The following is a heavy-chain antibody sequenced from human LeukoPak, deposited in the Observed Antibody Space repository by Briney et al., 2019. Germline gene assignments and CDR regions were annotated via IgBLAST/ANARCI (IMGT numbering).Heavy chain of an antibody. D-gene: IGHD3-10*01. CDR1: GYTLTELS. CDR2: FDPEDGET. V-gene: IGHV1-24*01. J-gene: IGHJ4*02. CDR3: ARRVRFGEFYYFDY. Sequence: ASVKVSCKVSGYTLTELSMHWVRQAPGKGLEWMGGFDPEDGETIYAQKFQGRVTMTEDTSTDTAYMELSSLRSEDTAVYDCARRVRFGEFYYFDYWGQGTLVTVSS.